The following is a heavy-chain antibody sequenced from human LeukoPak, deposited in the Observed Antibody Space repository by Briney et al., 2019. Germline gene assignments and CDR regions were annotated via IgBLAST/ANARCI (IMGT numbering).Heavy chain of an antibody. CDR2: FYHSGST. J-gene: IGHJ4*02. CDR1: GYSISSGFH. D-gene: IGHD1-1*01. Sequence: SETLSLTCTVSGYSISSGFHWGWIRQPPGKGLEWIGSFYHSGSTYYNPSLKSRVTISLDTSKNQFSLNLSSVTAADTAVYHCARGSDDHYFDYWGQGTLVTVSS. V-gene: IGHV4-38-2*02. CDR3: ARGSDDHYFDY.